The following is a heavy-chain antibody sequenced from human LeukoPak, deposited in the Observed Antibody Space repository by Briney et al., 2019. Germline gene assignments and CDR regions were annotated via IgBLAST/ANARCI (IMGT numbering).Heavy chain of an antibody. Sequence: GASVKVSCKASGYTFSTYEINWVRQATGQGLEWMGWINPNSGGTNYAQKFQGRVTMTRDTSISTAYMELSRLRSDDTAVYYCAREGNYYGSGSYRRNTPNWFDHWGQGTLVTVSS. CDR2: INPNSGGT. D-gene: IGHD3-10*01. V-gene: IGHV1-2*02. CDR3: AREGNYYGSGSYRRNTPNWFDH. CDR1: GYTFSTYE. J-gene: IGHJ5*02.